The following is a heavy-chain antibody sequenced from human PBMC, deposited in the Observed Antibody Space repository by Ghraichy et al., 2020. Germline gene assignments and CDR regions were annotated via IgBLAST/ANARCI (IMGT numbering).Heavy chain of an antibody. Sequence: ASVKVSCKAFGYTFTSYAMHWVRQAPGQRLEWMGWINAGNGNTKYSQKFQGRVTITRDTSASTAYMELSSLRSEDTAVYYCARTEAGAGDAFDIWGQGTMVTVSS. D-gene: IGHD6-19*01. CDR2: INAGNGNT. CDR1: GYTFTSYA. V-gene: IGHV1-3*01. CDR3: ARTEAGAGDAFDI. J-gene: IGHJ3*02.